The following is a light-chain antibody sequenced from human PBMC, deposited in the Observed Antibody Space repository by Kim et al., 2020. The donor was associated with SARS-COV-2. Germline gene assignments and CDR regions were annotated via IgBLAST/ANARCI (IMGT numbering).Light chain of an antibody. J-gene: IGKJ1*01. Sequence: APVGNRVTITCLASQGIANYLAWYQQKPGKVPKLLIYDASALQSGAPSRFSGSGSGTEFTLTISSLQPEDVATYYCQKYNSPPRTFGQGTKVDIK. V-gene: IGKV1-27*01. CDR3: QKYNSPPRT. CDR1: QGIANY. CDR2: DAS.